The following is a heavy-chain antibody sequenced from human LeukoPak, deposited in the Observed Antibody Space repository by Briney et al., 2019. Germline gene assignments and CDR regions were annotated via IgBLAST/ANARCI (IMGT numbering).Heavy chain of an antibody. D-gene: IGHD3-10*01. Sequence: WMGWINPNSGGTNYAQKFQGRVTMTRDTSISTAYMELSRLRSDDTAVYYCARDLGDLGGYWGQGTLVTVSS. V-gene: IGHV1-2*02. J-gene: IGHJ4*02. CDR3: ARDLGDLGGY. CDR2: INPNSGGT.